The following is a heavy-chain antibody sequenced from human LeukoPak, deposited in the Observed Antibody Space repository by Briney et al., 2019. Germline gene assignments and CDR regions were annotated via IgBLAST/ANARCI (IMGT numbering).Heavy chain of an antibody. Sequence: GGSLRFSCAASGFSFSGSAMHWVRQASGKGLEWVGRIRSKPHNYATAYAASVKGRFTLSRDDSENTVFLQMNSLRTEDTAVYYCTPVVGDVVFTNTYWGQGTLVTVSS. CDR1: GFSFSGSA. D-gene: IGHD2-21*01. CDR3: TPVVGDVVFTNTY. J-gene: IGHJ4*02. V-gene: IGHV3-73*01. CDR2: IRSKPHNYAT.